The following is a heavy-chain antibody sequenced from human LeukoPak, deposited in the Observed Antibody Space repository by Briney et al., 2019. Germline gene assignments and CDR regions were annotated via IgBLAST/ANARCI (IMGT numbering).Heavy chain of an antibody. CDR3: ARISRSHDYDY. V-gene: IGHV3-64*01. J-gene: IGHJ4*02. Sequence: PGGSLRLSCAASGFNLSSYSMHWVRQAPGKGLEYVPAISSYGGSTYYANSVKDRFTISRDNSKNTVYLQMGSLRTEDMAVYYCARISRSHDYDYWGQGTLVTVSS. D-gene: IGHD6-6*01. CDR2: ISSYGGST. CDR1: GFNLSSYS.